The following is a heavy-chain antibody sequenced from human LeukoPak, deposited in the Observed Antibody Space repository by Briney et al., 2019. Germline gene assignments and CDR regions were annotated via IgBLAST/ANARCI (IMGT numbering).Heavy chain of an antibody. V-gene: IGHV3-30-3*01. CDR1: GFTFSSYA. Sequence: GGSLRLSCAASGFTFSSYAMHWVRKAPGKGLEWVAVISYDGSNKYYADSVKGRFTISRDNSKNTLYLQMNSLRAEDTAVYYCARGDFWSGYYHFDYWGQGTLVTVSS. CDR2: ISYDGSNK. D-gene: IGHD3-3*01. CDR3: ARGDFWSGYYHFDY. J-gene: IGHJ4*02.